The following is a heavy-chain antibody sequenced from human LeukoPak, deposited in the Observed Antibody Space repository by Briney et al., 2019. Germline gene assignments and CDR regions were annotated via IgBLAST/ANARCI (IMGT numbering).Heavy chain of an antibody. Sequence: GGSLRLSCAASGFTVSSNYMAWVRQAPGKGLEWVSVIYDGGFTDYTDSVKGRFTVSRDNSKSTLYLQMNSLRAEDTAVYYCARVMGRLVRTWYFDLWGRGTLVTVSS. CDR3: ARVMGRLVRTWYFDL. CDR1: GFTVSSNY. CDR2: IYDGGFT. D-gene: IGHD3-9*01. V-gene: IGHV3-66*01. J-gene: IGHJ2*01.